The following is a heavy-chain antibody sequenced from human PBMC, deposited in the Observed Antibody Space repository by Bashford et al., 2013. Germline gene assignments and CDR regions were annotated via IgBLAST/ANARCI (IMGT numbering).Heavy chain of an antibody. CDR1: GGSISSSSYY. CDR2: IYHSGST. V-gene: IGHV4-39*01. CDR3: ARQQGRRAAAVFH. Sequence: SETLSLTCTVSGGSISSSSYYWGWIRQPPGKGLEWVGEIYHSGSTNYNPSLKSRVTISVDKSKNQFSLKLSSVTAADTAVYYCARQQGRRAAAVFHWGQGNPGHRLL. J-gene: IGHJ4*02. D-gene: IGHD6-13*01.